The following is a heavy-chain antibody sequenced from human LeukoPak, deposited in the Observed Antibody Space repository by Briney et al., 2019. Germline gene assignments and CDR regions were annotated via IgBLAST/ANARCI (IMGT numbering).Heavy chain of an antibody. CDR3: ARRSVITHPYAFEI. V-gene: IGHV4-59*01. CDR2: IYYSGST. J-gene: IGHJ3*02. D-gene: IGHD3-22*01. CDR1: GGSISSYY. Sequence: PSETLSLTCTVSGGSISSYYWSWIRQPPGKGLEWIGYIYYSGSTNYNPSLKSRVTISVDTSKNQFSLMLSSVTAADTAVYYCARRSVITHPYAFEIRGQGTMVTVSS.